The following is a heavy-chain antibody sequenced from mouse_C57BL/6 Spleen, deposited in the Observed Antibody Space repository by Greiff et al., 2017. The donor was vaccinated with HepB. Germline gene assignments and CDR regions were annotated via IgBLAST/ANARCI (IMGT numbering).Heavy chain of an antibody. CDR2: ISSGSSTI. Sequence: EVKLMESGGGLVKPGGSLKLSCAASGFTFSDYGMHWVRQAPEKGLEWVAYISSGSSTIYYADTVKGRFTISRDNAKNTLFLQMTSLRSEDTAMYYCARGYYGSSYENAMDYWGQRTSVTVSS. V-gene: IGHV5-17*01. D-gene: IGHD1-1*01. CDR1: GFTFSDYG. CDR3: ARGYYGSSYENAMDY. J-gene: IGHJ4*01.